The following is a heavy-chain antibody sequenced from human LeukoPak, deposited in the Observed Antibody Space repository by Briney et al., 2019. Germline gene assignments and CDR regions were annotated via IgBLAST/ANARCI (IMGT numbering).Heavy chain of an antibody. CDR3: AFFEYSSSSSHY. D-gene: IGHD6-6*01. J-gene: IGHJ4*02. V-gene: IGHV1-2*02. Sequence: ASVKVSCKASGYSFTGYYMHWVRQAPGQGLEWMGWINPYSGGTNYAQKFQGRVTMTRDTSISTAYMELSRLRSDDTAVYYCAFFEYSSSSSHYWGQGTLVTVSS. CDR1: GYSFTGYY. CDR2: INPYSGGT.